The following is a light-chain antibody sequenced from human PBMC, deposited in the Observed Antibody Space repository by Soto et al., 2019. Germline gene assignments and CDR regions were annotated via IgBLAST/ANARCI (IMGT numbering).Light chain of an antibody. Sequence: SALTQPPSVSGSPGQSVTISCTGTSTDFVSYNRVSWYQQPPGTAPKLIIYEASNRPSGVPDRFSGSKSGNTASLTISGLQAADEADYYCSLYTSENTYVFGTGTKVTAL. CDR2: EAS. CDR1: STDFVSYNR. J-gene: IGLJ1*01. V-gene: IGLV2-18*01. CDR3: SLYTSENTYV.